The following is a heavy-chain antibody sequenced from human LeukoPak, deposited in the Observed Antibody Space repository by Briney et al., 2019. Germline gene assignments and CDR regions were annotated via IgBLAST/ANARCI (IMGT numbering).Heavy chain of an antibody. D-gene: IGHD5-12*01. Sequence: ASVKVSCKASGYTFTSYYMHWVRPAPGQGLEWMGIINPSGRSTRYAQKFQGRGTMTRHMSTSKVYMELSSLRSEDTAVYYCARVQRGYSGYDLYYWGQGTLVTVSS. CDR3: ARVQRGYSGYDLYY. CDR2: INPSGRST. J-gene: IGHJ4*02. V-gene: IGHV1-46*01. CDR1: GYTFTSYY.